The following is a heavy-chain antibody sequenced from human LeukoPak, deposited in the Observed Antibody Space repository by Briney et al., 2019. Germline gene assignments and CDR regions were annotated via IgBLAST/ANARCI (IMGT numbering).Heavy chain of an antibody. Sequence: GGSLRLSCATSGFTFSGSAIHWVRQASGKGLEWVGRIRSKANSYVTTDVASVRGRFSISRDDSKNTAYLQMNSLKTEDTAVNYCTRPSYDSSVSGVVYWGQGTLVTVSS. CDR2: IRSKANSYVT. J-gene: IGHJ4*02. CDR3: TRPSYDSSVSGVVY. D-gene: IGHD3-22*01. V-gene: IGHV3-73*01. CDR1: GFTFSGSA.